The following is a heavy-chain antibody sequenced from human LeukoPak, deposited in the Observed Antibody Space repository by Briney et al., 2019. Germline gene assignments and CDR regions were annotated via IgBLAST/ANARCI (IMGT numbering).Heavy chain of an antibody. J-gene: IGHJ3*02. D-gene: IGHD1-26*01. CDR1: GFTFSSYS. CDR2: ISSSSSTI. Sequence: TGGTLRLSCAASGFTFSSYSINWARQAPGKGLEWVSYISSSSSTIYYADSVKGRFTISRDNAKNSLYLQMNSLRAEDTAVFYCARDRESGSYLGAFDIWGQGTMVTVSS. CDR3: ARDRESGSYLGAFDI. V-gene: IGHV3-48*01.